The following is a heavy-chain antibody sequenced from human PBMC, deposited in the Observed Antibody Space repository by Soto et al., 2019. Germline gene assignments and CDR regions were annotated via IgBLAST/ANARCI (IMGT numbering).Heavy chain of an antibody. CDR3: ARASSRNWFDP. CDR2: IYYSGST. V-gene: IGHV4-59*01. J-gene: IGHJ5*02. CDR1: GGSISSYY. D-gene: IGHD6-25*01. Sequence: SETLSLTCTVSGGSISSYYWSWIRQPPGKGLEWIGYIYYSGSTNYNPSLKSRVTISVDTSKNQFSLKLSSVTAADTAVYYCARASSRNWFDPWGQGNLVTVSS.